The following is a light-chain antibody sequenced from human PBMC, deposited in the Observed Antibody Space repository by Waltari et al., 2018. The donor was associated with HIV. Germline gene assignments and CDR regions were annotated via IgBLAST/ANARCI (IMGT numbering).Light chain of an antibody. CDR1: QSVSSN. Sequence: EIVMTQSPATLSVSPGEKVTLSCRASQSVSSNLAWYQQKPVQAPGLLIYGASTRAAGIPARFSGSGAGREFTLSISSLQSEDFAVYYCQQYHNWPRTFGQGTKVEI. CDR2: GAS. V-gene: IGKV3-15*01. J-gene: IGKJ1*01. CDR3: QQYHNWPRT.